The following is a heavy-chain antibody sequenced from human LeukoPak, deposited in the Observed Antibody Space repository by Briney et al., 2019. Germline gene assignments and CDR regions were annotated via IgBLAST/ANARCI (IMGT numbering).Heavy chain of an antibody. CDR2: ISSSGSTI. Sequence: SGGSLRLSCAASGFTFSDYYMSWIRQAPGKGLEWVSYISSSGSTIYYSDSVKGRFTISRDNAKNSLYLQMNSLRAEDTAVYFCAKDPFRFTSRSGAYYFDYWGQGTLVTVSS. CDR1: GFTFSDYY. V-gene: IGHV3-11*01. CDR3: AKDPFRFTSRSGAYYFDY. D-gene: IGHD6-13*01. J-gene: IGHJ4*02.